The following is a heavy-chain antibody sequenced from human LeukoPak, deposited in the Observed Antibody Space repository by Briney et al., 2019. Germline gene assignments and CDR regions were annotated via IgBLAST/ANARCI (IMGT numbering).Heavy chain of an antibody. CDR2: IKQDGSEK. D-gene: IGHD5-24*01. V-gene: IGHV3-7*01. J-gene: IGHJ4*02. CDR3: ARDGYNLPFNY. Sequence: GGSLRLSWAASGFTFSSYWMSWVRQAPGKGLEWVANIKQDGSEKYYVDSVKGRFTISRDNAKNSLYLQMNSLRAEDTAVYYCARDGYNLPFNYWGQGTLVTVSS. CDR1: GFTFSSYW.